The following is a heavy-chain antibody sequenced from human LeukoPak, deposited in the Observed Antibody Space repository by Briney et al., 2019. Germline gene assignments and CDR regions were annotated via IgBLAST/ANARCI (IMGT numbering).Heavy chain of an antibody. D-gene: IGHD6-19*01. Sequence: GGSLRLSCAASGFTVSSYYMYWVRQAPGKGLEWVSFIYSGGSTYYADSVKGRFTISRDNSKNTLYLQMNSLRAKDTAVYYCARGSGWDFDYWGQGTLVTVSS. CDR1: GFTVSSYY. CDR3: ARGSGWDFDY. CDR2: IYSGGST. J-gene: IGHJ4*02. V-gene: IGHV3-66*01.